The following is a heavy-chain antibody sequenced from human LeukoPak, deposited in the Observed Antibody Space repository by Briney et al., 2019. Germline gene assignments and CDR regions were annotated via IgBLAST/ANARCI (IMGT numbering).Heavy chain of an antibody. CDR2: IYYSGST. Sequence: PSETLSLTCTVSGGSISSGDYYWSWIRQPPGKGLEWIGYIYYSGSTYYNPSLKSRVTISVDTSKNQFSLKLSSVTAADTAVYYCARDGQVGATAGYYGMDVWGQGTTVTVSS. CDR3: ARDGQVGATAGYYGMDV. D-gene: IGHD1-26*01. V-gene: IGHV4-30-4*01. J-gene: IGHJ6*02. CDR1: GGSISSGDYY.